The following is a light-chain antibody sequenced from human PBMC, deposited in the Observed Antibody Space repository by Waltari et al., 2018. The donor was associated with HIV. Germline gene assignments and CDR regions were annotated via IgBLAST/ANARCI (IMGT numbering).Light chain of an antibody. CDR2: RNN. V-gene: IGLV10-54*01. CDR3: SAWDSSLNAWV. Sequence: QAGLTQPPSVSKGLRQTATLTCTGNSNNVGFQGAAWLQQHQGHPPKLLSYRNNNRPAGISERLSASRSGNTASLTITGLQPDDEADYYCSAWDSSLNAWVFGGGTKLTVL. CDR1: SNNVGFQG. J-gene: IGLJ3*02.